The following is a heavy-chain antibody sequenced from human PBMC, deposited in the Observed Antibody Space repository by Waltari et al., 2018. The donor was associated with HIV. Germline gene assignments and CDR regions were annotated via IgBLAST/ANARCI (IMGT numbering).Heavy chain of an antibody. J-gene: IGHJ4*02. D-gene: IGHD1-7*01. CDR3: ARGYTGITGGQFDY. V-gene: IGHV4-30-2*01. CDR2: IYHSGST. Sequence: QLQMQESGSGLVKPSQTLSLTCAVSGGSISSGGYSWSWIRQPPGKGLEWIGYIYHSGSTYYNPSLKRRVTISVDTSKNQFSLKLNSVTAADTAVYYCARGYTGITGGQFDYWGQGTLVTVSS. CDR1: GGSISSGGYS.